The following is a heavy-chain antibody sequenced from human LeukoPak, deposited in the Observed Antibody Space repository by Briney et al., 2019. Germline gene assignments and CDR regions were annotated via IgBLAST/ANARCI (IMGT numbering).Heavy chain of an antibody. J-gene: IGHJ6*02. CDR2: INPYSGDT. CDR3: WQLLRAGYYGMYV. Sequence: ASVKVSCKASGYTFTSCYMHWERQAPGQGLEWMGWINPYSGDTNYAQKLQGRVTMTSDTSTSTAYMELSRLRSDDTAVYYCWQLLRAGYYGMYVRGQGTTVTVSS. V-gene: IGHV1-2*02. D-gene: IGHD6-6*01. CDR1: GYTFTSCY.